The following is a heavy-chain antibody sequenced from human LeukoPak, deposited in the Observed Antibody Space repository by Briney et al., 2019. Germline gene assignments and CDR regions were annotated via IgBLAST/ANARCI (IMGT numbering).Heavy chain of an antibody. CDR3: ARASDPKWELLGPDAFDI. D-gene: IGHD1-26*01. Sequence: ASVKVSCKASGYTFTSYGISWVRQAPGQGLEWMGWISAYNGNTNYAQKLQGRVTMTADTSTSTAYMELRSLRSDDTAVYYCARASDPKWELLGPDAFDIWGQGTMVTVSS. CDR1: GYTFTSYG. CDR2: ISAYNGNT. V-gene: IGHV1-18*01. J-gene: IGHJ3*02.